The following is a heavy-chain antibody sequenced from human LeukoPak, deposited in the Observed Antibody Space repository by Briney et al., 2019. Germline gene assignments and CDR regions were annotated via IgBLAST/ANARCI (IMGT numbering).Heavy chain of an antibody. CDR2: ISSSGSTI. CDR1: GFTFSNYA. D-gene: IGHD3-10*02. CDR3: AELGITMIGGV. J-gene: IGHJ6*04. Sequence: GGSLRLSCAASGFTFSNYAMSWVRQAPGKGLEWVSYISSSGSTIYYADSVKGRFTISRDNAKNSLYLQMNSLRAEDTAVYYCAELGITMIGGVWGKGTTVIISS. V-gene: IGHV3-48*03.